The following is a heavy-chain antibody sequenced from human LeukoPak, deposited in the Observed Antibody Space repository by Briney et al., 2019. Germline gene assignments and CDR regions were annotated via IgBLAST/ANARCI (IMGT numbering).Heavy chain of an antibody. D-gene: IGHD6-19*01. CDR1: GFTFSNAW. Sequence: GGSLRLSCAASGFTFSNAWMNWVRQAPGKGLEWVSYISSSSTIYYADSVKGRFTISRDNAKNSLYLQMNSLRAEDTAVYYCARDLMYSSGWFDYWGQGTLVTVSS. V-gene: IGHV3-69-1*01. CDR2: ISSSSTI. CDR3: ARDLMYSSGWFDY. J-gene: IGHJ4*02.